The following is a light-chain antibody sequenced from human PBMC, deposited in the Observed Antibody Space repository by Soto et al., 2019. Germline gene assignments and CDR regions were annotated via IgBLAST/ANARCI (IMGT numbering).Light chain of an antibody. V-gene: IGKV1-5*03. CDR1: QSISSW. CDR3: QQYNSYIS. J-gene: IGKJ4*01. CDR2: KAS. Sequence: DIQMTQSPSTLSASVGDRVTMTCRASQSISSWLAWYQQKPGRAPKLLTHKASSLEGGVPSRFSGSGSGTEFTLTISSLQADDVATYYCQQYNSYISFGGGTKVEIK.